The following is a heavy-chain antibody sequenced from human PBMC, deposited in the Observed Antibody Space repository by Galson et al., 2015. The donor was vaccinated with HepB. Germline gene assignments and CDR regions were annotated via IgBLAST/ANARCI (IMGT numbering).Heavy chain of an antibody. CDR1: GFTFNTYS. J-gene: IGHJ6*03. CDR3: ARGFGGYIYYMDV. D-gene: IGHD3-22*01. CDR2: ISYSSGYT. V-gene: IGHV3-21*01. Sequence: SLRLSCAASGFTFNTYSMNWVRQAPGKGLEWVSSISYSSGYTYYADSVKGRFTITRDNTKNSLFLQMNSLRAEDTAVYYCARGFGGYIYYMDVWGKGTTVTVSS.